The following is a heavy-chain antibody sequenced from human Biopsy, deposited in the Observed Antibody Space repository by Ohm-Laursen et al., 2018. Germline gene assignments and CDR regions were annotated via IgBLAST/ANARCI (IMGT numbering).Heavy chain of an antibody. J-gene: IGHJ3*02. CDR2: IYNTGST. Sequence: GTLSPTCPVSGGPFSSYYWNWIRQPPGKGLEWIGYIYNTGSTIYNPSIKSRVIMSVDTSKTQFSLSLSSVTAADTAVYYCAREPPSYSYDGSGISDGFDIWGQGTMVTVSS. D-gene: IGHD3-22*01. V-gene: IGHV4-59*01. CDR3: AREPPSYSYDGSGISDGFDI. CDR1: GGPFSSYY.